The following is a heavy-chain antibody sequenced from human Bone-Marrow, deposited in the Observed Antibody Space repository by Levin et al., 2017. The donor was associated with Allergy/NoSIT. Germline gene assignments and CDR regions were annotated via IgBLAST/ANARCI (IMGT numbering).Heavy chain of an antibody. CDR2: ISWNSGST. CDR3: ARDQGSSEEYFFDS. V-gene: IGHV3-9*01. CDR1: GFTFDDFA. Sequence: SLKISCAASGFTFDDFAMHWVRQVPGKGLEWVSGISWNSGSTGYAESVVGRFTISRDSATKSVYLQMNSLRPEDTAFYYCARDQGSSEEYFFDSWGQGTLVTVSS. J-gene: IGHJ4*02.